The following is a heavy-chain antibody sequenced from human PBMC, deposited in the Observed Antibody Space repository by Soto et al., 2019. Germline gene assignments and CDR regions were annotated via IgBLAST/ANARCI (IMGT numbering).Heavy chain of an antibody. Sequence: GGSLRLSCVASEFTFSSYGINWVRQAPGKGLEWVSSISSDSSYIYYADSVKGRFTISRDNGKNPLYLEMNSLRAEDTAVYYCAGVWGTYRSYFDPWGQGTLVTVSS. CDR2: ISSDSSYI. V-gene: IGHV3-21*04. CDR3: AGVWGTYRSYFDP. D-gene: IGHD3-16*02. J-gene: IGHJ5*02. CDR1: EFTFSSYG.